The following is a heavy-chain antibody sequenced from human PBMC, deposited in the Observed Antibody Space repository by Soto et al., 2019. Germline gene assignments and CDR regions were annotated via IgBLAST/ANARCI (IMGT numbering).Heavy chain of an antibody. CDR1: GGTFSSYT. CDR2: IIPILGIA. CDR3: ASRTQVTYYYGSGSPYGMAV. D-gene: IGHD3-10*01. V-gene: IGHV1-69*02. Sequence: SVKVSCKASGGTFSSYTISWVRQAPGQGLEWMGRIIPILGIANYAQKFQGRVTITADKSTSTAYMELSSLRSEDTAVYYCASRTQVTYYYGSGSPYGMAVWGQGTTVTVAS. J-gene: IGHJ6*01.